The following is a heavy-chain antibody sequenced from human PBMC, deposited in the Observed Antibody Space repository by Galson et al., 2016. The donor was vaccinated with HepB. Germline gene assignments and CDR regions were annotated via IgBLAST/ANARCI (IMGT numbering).Heavy chain of an antibody. J-gene: IGHJ4*02. CDR2: ISPYNGDT. CDR3: AGGGGSYYEY. CDR1: GYTFTSYG. V-gene: IGHV1-18*01. D-gene: IGHD1-26*01. Sequence: SVKVSCKASGYTFTSYGISWVRQAPGQGLESMGWISPYNGDTNYAQKLQGRVTMTTATSTSTAYMGLRSLRSADTAVYYCAGGGGSYYEYWGQGTLVTVSS.